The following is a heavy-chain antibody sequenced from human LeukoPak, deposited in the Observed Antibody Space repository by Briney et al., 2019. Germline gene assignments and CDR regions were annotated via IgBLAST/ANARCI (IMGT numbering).Heavy chain of an antibody. CDR3: AREWGGAFWFDP. Sequence: ASVKVSCKASGYTFTSYGISWVRQAPGQGLEWMGWISAYNGNTNYAQKLQGRVTMTTDTSTSTAYMELSRLRSDDTAVYYCAREWGGAFWFDPWGQGTLVTVSS. CDR2: ISAYNGNT. J-gene: IGHJ5*02. CDR1: GYTFTSYG. D-gene: IGHD3-16*01. V-gene: IGHV1-18*01.